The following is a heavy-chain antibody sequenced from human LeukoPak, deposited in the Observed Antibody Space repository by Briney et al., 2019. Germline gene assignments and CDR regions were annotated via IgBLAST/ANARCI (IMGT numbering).Heavy chain of an antibody. CDR1: GGSFSGYY. Sequence: PSETLSLTCAVYGGSFSGYYWSWIRQPPGKGLEWIGEINHSGSTNYNPSLKSRVTISVDTSKNQFSLKLSSVTAADTAVYYCARDRMTTVTGFDYWGQGTLVTVSS. V-gene: IGHV4-34*01. D-gene: IGHD4-17*01. CDR3: ARDRMTTVTGFDY. CDR2: INHSGST. J-gene: IGHJ4*02.